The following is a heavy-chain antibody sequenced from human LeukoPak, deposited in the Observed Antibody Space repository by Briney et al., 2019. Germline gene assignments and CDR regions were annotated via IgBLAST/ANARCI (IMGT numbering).Heavy chain of an antibody. Sequence: SGGSLRLSCAASGFTLSSYWMSWVRQAPGMGLEWVANINEDRSKKFYVDSVKGRFTISRDNAKNSLYLQMNSLRAEDTAVYYCARENIVGSTWGDIDYWGQGTLVTVSS. CDR3: ARENIVGSTWGDIDY. V-gene: IGHV3-7*01. D-gene: IGHD1-26*01. CDR1: GFTLSSYW. CDR2: INEDRSKK. J-gene: IGHJ4*02.